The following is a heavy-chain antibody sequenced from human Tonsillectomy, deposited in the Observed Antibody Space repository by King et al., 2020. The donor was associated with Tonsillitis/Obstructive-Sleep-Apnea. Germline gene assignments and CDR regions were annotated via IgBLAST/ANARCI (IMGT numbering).Heavy chain of an antibody. CDR1: GFTFSSYA. J-gene: IGHJ4*02. CDR3: AKDSGYCSGGSCYFDY. D-gene: IGHD2-15*01. CDR2: ISGSGGST. V-gene: IGHV3-23*04. Sequence: VQLVESGGGLVQPGGSLRLSCAASGFTFSSYAMSWVRQAPGKGLEWVSAISGSGGSTYYADSVKGRFTISRDNSKNTLYLQMNSLRAEDTAVYYCAKDSGYCSGGSCYFDYWGQGTLVTVSS.